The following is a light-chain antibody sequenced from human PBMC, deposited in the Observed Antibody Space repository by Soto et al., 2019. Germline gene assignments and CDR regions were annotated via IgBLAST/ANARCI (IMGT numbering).Light chain of an antibody. V-gene: IGKV1-33*01. CDR1: QDISNY. CDR2: DAS. Sequence: DIQMTQSPSSLSASVGDRVTITCQASQDISNYLDWYQQKPGKAPKLLMYDASILRTGVPSRFSGSGSGTYFTFTISNLQPEDIATYYCQQYDDLPTFGQGTKVDIQ. J-gene: IGKJ1*01. CDR3: QQYDDLPT.